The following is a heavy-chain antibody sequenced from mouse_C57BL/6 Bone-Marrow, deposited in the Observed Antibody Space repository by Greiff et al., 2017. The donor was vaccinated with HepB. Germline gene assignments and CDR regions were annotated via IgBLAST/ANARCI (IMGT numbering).Heavy chain of an antibody. CDR1: GYTFTSYG. V-gene: IGHV1-81*01. Sequence: VQLQQSGAELARPGASVKLSCKASGYTFTSYGISWVKQRTGQGLEWIGEIYPRSGNTYYNEKFKGKATLTAYKSSSKAYMELRSLTSEDSAVYFCANYYGSRSWFAYWGQGTLVTVSA. CDR2: IYPRSGNT. CDR3: ANYYGSRSWFAY. J-gene: IGHJ3*01. D-gene: IGHD1-1*01.